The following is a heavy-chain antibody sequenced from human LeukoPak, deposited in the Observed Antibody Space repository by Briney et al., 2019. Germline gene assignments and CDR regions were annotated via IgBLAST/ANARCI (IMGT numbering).Heavy chain of an antibody. J-gene: IGHJ4*02. Sequence: PSETLSLTCTVSGGSISSYYWSWIRQPPGEGLEWIGYIFYSGSTNYNPSLKSRVTISVDTSKNQFSLKLSSVTAADTAVYYCARNAGNYAYKYYFDYWGQGTLVTVSS. V-gene: IGHV4-59*01. CDR1: GGSISSYY. D-gene: IGHD1-7*01. CDR3: ARNAGNYAYKYYFDY. CDR2: IFYSGST.